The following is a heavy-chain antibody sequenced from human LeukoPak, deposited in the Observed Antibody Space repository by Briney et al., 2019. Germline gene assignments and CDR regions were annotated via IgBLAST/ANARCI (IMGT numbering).Heavy chain of an antibody. Sequence: ASVKVSCKASGYTFTAYYLHWVRQAPGQGLEWMGWINPNNGDSKSARKFQDRVIMTRDTSIRTAYMELGSLRSDDTAVYYCARGRTHRRLWLGESTGGPFDYWGQGTLVTVSS. V-gene: IGHV1-2*02. D-gene: IGHD3-10*01. CDR2: INPNNGDS. CDR3: ARGRTHRRLWLGESTGGPFDY. CDR1: GYTFTAYY. J-gene: IGHJ4*02.